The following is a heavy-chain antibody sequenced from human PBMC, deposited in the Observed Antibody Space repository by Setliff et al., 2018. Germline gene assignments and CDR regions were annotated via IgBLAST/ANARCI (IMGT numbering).Heavy chain of an antibody. CDR2: IKQDGSEK. J-gene: IGHJ4*02. CDR3: ARDPHFDS. V-gene: IGHV3-7*01. Sequence: GGSLRLSCAASGFTYWMSWVRQAPGKGLEWVANIKQDGSEKYYVDSVKGRFSISRDNAKNSLYLQMNSLRAEDTAVYYCARDPHFDSWGQGTLVTVSS. CDR1: GFTYW.